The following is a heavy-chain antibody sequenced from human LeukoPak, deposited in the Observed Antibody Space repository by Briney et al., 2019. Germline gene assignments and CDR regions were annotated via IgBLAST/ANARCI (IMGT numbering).Heavy chain of an antibody. CDR2: IKQDGSEK. CDR1: GFTFSSYW. D-gene: IGHD4-17*01. Sequence: GGSLRLSCAASGFTFSSYWMSWVRQAPGKGLEWVANIKQDGSEKYYVDSVKGRFTISRDNAKNSLNLQMNSLRAEDTAVYYCARDSTDYGDYVFNYWGQGTLVTVSS. V-gene: IGHV3-7*01. J-gene: IGHJ4*02. CDR3: ARDSTDYGDYVFNY.